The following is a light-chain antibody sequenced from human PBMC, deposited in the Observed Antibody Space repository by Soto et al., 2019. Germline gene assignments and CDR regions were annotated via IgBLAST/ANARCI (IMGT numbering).Light chain of an antibody. V-gene: IGKV1-5*03. CDR3: QQYNSYPLT. CDR2: KAS. J-gene: IGKJ4*01. Sequence: DIQMTQSPSTLSASVGDRVTITCRASQSIGNWLAWYQQKPGKAPKLLIYKASNLENEVPSGFSGSGSGTEFTLTISSLQPDDFATYHCQQYNSYPLTFGGGTKVEIK. CDR1: QSIGNW.